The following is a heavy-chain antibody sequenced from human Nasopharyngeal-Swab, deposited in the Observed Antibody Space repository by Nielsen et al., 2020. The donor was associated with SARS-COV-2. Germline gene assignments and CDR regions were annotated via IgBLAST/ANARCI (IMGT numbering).Heavy chain of an antibody. Sequence: GGSLRLSCAASGFTFSSYGMHWVRQAPGKGLEWVAVIWYDGSNTYYADSVKGRFTISRDNSKNTLYLQMNSLRAEDTAVYYCARGNPITIFGVVIEYYYYYGMDVWGQGTTVTVSS. CDR2: IWYDGSNT. CDR1: GFTFSSYG. J-gene: IGHJ6*02. V-gene: IGHV3-33*01. D-gene: IGHD3-3*01. CDR3: ARGNPITIFGVVIEYYYYYGMDV.